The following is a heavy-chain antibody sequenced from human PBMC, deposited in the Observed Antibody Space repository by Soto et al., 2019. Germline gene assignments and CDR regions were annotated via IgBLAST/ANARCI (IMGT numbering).Heavy chain of an antibody. CDR2: INPGNGDT. Sequence: QVQLVQSGAEVTKPGASVKVSCKASGYTFTAYSMHWVRQAPGQRLEWVGWINPGNGDTTYSQKFQGRLTITRDTSASTAYMELSSLRSEDTAVYYCARPHYFGSGTYWDYWGQGALVTVSS. J-gene: IGHJ4*02. CDR1: GYTFTAYS. D-gene: IGHD3-10*01. CDR3: ARPHYFGSGTYWDY. V-gene: IGHV1-3*01.